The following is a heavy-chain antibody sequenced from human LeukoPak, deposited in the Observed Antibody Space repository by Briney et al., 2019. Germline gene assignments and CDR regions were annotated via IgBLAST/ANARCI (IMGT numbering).Heavy chain of an antibody. CDR1: GGSISSYY. Sequence: NSSETLSLTCTVSGGSISSYYWSWIRQPAEKGLEWIGRIYSSGSTNYNPSLKSRVTMSVDTSKNQFSLKLSSVTAADTAVYYCARDYGDIPPDWYYDLWGRGTLVTVSS. CDR3: ARDYGDIPPDWYYDL. CDR2: IYSSGST. V-gene: IGHV4-4*07. J-gene: IGHJ2*01. D-gene: IGHD4-17*01.